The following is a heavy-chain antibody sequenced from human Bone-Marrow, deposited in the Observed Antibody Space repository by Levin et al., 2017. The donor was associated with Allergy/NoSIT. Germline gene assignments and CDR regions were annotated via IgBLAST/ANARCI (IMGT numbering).Heavy chain of an antibody. Sequence: SQTLSLTCAISGDSVSSNSAAWYWFRQSPSRGLEWLGSTYYRSKWHNDYAESVKSRITINPDTSKNQFSLQLNSVSREDTAMYDCGRDPAGDQEIDYWGQGTLVTVSS. CDR1: GDSVSSNSAA. J-gene: IGHJ4*02. CDR3: GRDPAGDQEIDY. D-gene: IGHD3-10*01. V-gene: IGHV6-1*01. CDR2: TYYRSKWHN.